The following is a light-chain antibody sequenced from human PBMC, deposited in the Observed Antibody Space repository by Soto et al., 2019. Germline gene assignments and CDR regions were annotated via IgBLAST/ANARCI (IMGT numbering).Light chain of an antibody. J-gene: IGKJ1*01. CDR1: QGIRND. V-gene: IGKV1-6*01. CDR2: AAS. Sequence: AIQMTQSPSSLSESVGERVTITCRASQGIRNDLNWYQQKPGKAPKLLIYAASSLQSGVPSKFSGSGSGTDFTLTISSLHPEDFATYYCLQDYNYPRTFGQGTKVEIK. CDR3: LQDYNYPRT.